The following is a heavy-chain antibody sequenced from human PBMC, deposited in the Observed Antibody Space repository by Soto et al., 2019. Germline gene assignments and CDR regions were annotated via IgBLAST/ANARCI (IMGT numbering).Heavy chain of an antibody. CDR1: GFTFSSYG. V-gene: IGHV3-30*18. CDR2: ISYDGSNK. J-gene: IGHJ4*02. CDR3: AKVRSWMVRGVEYYFDY. D-gene: IGHD3-10*01. Sequence: GWSLRLSCAASGFTFSSYGMHWVRQAPGKGLEWVAVISYDGSNKYYADSVKGRFTISRDNSKNTLYLQMNSLRAEDTAVYYCAKVRSWMVRGVEYYFDYWGQGTLVTVSS.